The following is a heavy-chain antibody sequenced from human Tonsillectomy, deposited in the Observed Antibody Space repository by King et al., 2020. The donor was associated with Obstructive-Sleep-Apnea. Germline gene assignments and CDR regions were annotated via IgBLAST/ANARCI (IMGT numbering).Heavy chain of an antibody. Sequence: VQLVESGGGLVKPGGSLRLSCAASVFTFSSYSMNWVRQAPGKGLEWVSSISSSSSYIYYADSVKGRFTISRDNTKNSLYLQMNSLRAEDTAVYYCARYDYYDSSPHPPPPGMDVWGQGTTVTVSS. CDR3: ARYDYYDSSPHPPPPGMDV. D-gene: IGHD3-22*01. CDR1: VFTFSSYS. V-gene: IGHV3-21*01. J-gene: IGHJ6*02. CDR2: ISSSSSYI.